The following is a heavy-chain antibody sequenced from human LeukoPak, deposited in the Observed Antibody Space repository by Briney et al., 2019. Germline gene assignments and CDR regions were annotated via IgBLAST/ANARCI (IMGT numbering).Heavy chain of an antibody. J-gene: IGHJ4*02. Sequence: SETLSLTCAVSGGSISSSNWWSWVRQPPGKGLEWIGYTYYSGSTNYNPSLKSRVTLSVDKSKNQFSLRLNSVTAADTAMYYCARSHDHLWGNYPDYWGQGTLVTVSS. CDR2: TYYSGST. CDR1: GGSISSSNW. D-gene: IGHD3-16*02. CDR3: ARSHDHLWGNYPDY. V-gene: IGHV4-4*02.